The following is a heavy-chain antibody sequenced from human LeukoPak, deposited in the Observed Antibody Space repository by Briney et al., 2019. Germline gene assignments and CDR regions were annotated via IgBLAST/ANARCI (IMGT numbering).Heavy chain of an antibody. V-gene: IGHV3-23*01. CDR3: AKRGIVIRAVIIIGFHKEAYYFDY. J-gene: IGHJ4*02. CDR1: GLTLRNYG. Sequence: GGSLRLSCGVSGLTLRNYGMSGVRQAPGKGLEWVSGISERGGSTNYADCVKGRFIISRDTSKNTVYLQMNSLRVEDTAVYFCAKRGIVIRAVIIIGFHKEAYYFDYWGQGSLVTVSS. D-gene: IGHD3-10*01. CDR2: ISERGGST.